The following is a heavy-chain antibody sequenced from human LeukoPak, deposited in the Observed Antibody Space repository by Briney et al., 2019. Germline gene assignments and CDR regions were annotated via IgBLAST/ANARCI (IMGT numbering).Heavy chain of an antibody. CDR2: ISYDGSNK. CDR1: GFIFNNYG. Sequence: PGGSLRLSCAASGFIFNNYGMQWVRQTPGKGLEWVAVISYDGSNKYYADSVKGRFTISRDNSKNTLYLQMNSLRAEDTAVYYCAREKQWLVRYYFDYWGQGTLVTVSS. CDR3: AREKQWLVRYYFDY. V-gene: IGHV3-30*03. D-gene: IGHD6-19*01. J-gene: IGHJ4*02.